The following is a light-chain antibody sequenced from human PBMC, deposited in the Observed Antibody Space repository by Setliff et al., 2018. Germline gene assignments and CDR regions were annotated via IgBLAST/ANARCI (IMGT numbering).Light chain of an antibody. CDR3: SSYAASYNPYV. CDR1: SSDIGGYKY. J-gene: IGLJ1*01. Sequence: QSVLTQPPSASGSPGQSVTISCTGTSSDIGGYKYVSWHQQHPGKAPKLMIFEVSKRPSGVPDRFSGSKSGNAASLTVSGLQAEDEADYYCSSYAASYNPYVFGTGTKVTVL. V-gene: IGLV2-8*01. CDR2: EVS.